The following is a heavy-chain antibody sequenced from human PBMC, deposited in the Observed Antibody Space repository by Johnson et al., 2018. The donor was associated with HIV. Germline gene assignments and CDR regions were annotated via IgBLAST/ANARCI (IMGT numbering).Heavy chain of an antibody. V-gene: IGHV3-30*02. Sequence: QVQLVESGGGVVQPGGSLRLSCAASGFTFSSYGMHWVRQAPGKGLEWVAFIRYDGSNKYYPDSVKGRFTISRDNSKNTLYLQMNSLRAEDTAVYYCAKDSMGFNWNQFEAFDVWGLGTMVTVSS. J-gene: IGHJ3*01. CDR3: AKDSMGFNWNQFEAFDV. CDR2: IRYDGSNK. CDR1: GFTFSSYG. D-gene: IGHD1-20*01.